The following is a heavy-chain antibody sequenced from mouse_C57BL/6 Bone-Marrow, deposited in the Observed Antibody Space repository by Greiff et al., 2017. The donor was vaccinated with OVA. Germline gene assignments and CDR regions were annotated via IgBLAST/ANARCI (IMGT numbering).Heavy chain of an antibody. CDR3: ARGTITTGAMDY. Sequence: VQLQQSGAELVRPGSSVKLSCKASGYTFTSYWMDWVKQRPGQGLEWIGNIYPSDSETHYNQKFKDKATLTVDKSSSTAYMQLSSLTSEDSAVYYCARGTITTGAMDYWGQGTSVTVSS. D-gene: IGHD1-1*01. CDR1: GYTFTSYW. J-gene: IGHJ4*01. V-gene: IGHV1-61*01. CDR2: IYPSDSET.